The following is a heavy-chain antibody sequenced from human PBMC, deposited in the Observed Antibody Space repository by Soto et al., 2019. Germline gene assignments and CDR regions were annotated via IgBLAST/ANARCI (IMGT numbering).Heavy chain of an antibody. CDR3: ATYRKFFQI. Sequence: SETLSLTCTVSGVPISTDDYYWTWIRQPPGKGLEWIGYIYYSGSTYYNWSLKSRVTISIDTSKNHFFLNLTSVTAADTAVYYCATYRKFFQIWGQGTKVTVSS. J-gene: IGHJ3*02. CDR2: IYYSGST. CDR1: GVPISTDDYY. V-gene: IGHV4-30-4*01.